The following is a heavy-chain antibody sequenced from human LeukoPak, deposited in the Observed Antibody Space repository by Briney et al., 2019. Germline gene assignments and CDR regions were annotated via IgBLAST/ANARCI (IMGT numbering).Heavy chain of an antibody. D-gene: IGHD3-10*01. CDR2: ISAYNGNT. CDR1: GYTFTSYG. J-gene: IGHJ6*02. V-gene: IGHV1-18*01. CDR3: AITAAGAFGDVGMDV. Sequence: ASVKVSCKASGYTFTSYGISWVRQAPGQGLEWMGWISAYNGNTNYAQKLQGRVTMTTDTSTSTAYMELRSLRSDDTAVYYCAITAAGAFGDVGMDVWGQGTTVTVSS.